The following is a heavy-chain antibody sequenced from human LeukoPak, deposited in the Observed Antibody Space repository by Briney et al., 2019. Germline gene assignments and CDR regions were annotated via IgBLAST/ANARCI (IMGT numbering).Heavy chain of an antibody. CDR3: ARDGTYDSSGYYNGDSDAFDI. D-gene: IGHD3-22*01. CDR2: INTDGSST. CDR1: GFTFSSYW. J-gene: IGHJ3*02. Sequence: PGGSLRLSCAASGFTFSSYWMHWVRQAPGKGLVWVSRINTDGSSTSYADSVKGRFTISRDNAKNTLYLQMNSLRAEDTAVYYCARDGTYDSSGYYNGDSDAFDIWGQGTMVTVSS. V-gene: IGHV3-74*01.